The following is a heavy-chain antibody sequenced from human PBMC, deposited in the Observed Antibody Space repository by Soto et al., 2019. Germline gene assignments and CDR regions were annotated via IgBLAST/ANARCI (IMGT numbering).Heavy chain of an antibody. Sequence: GASVKVSCKASGYTFTGYYMHWVRQAPGQGLEWMGWINPNSGGTNYAQKFQGWVTMTRDTSISTAYMELSRLRSDDTAVYYCARGVTEQWLVPDYWGQGTLVTVSS. CDR1: GYTFTGYY. D-gene: IGHD6-19*01. CDR3: ARGVTEQWLVPDY. J-gene: IGHJ4*02. CDR2: INPNSGGT. V-gene: IGHV1-2*04.